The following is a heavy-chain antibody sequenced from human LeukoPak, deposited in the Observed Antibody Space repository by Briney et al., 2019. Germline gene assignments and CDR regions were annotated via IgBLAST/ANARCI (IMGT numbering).Heavy chain of an antibody. CDR1: EYALTELS. D-gene: IGHD5-12*01. J-gene: IGHJ4*02. Sequence: ASVTVSCKVSEYALTELSIHWVRQTPGKGLECMGGFDPEAGETIYAQKFQGRVTMTEDTSTDTAYMELSSLTSDDTAVYYCAAISTPTTRRAYHFDSWGQGTLVTVSS. V-gene: IGHV1-24*01. CDR2: FDPEAGET. CDR3: AAISTPTTRRAYHFDS.